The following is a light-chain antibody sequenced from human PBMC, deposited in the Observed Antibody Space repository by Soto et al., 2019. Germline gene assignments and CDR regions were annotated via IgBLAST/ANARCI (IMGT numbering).Light chain of an antibody. CDR1: SSDVGGYNY. CDR2: DVT. CDR3: SSYTTSSTVV. V-gene: IGLV2-14*03. J-gene: IGLJ3*02. Sequence: QSALTQPASVSGSPGQSITISCTGTSSDVGGYNYVSWYQQHPGKAPKLMIYDVTNRPSGISNRFSGSKSGNTASLTISGLLAEDEADYHCSSYTTSSTVVFGGGTKVTVL.